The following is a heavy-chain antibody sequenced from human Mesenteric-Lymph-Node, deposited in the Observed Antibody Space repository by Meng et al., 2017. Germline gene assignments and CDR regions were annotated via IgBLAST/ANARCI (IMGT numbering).Heavy chain of an antibody. Sequence: LGGSGGGLVHPGGSLSLSCVACGFTFSKYAMSWVRQAPGKGLEWVSVISGTDDSIRHAESVRGRFTISRDNSKNTLYLQMNSLRAEDTAVYYCAKDAGYSSGWGQGTLVTVFS. CDR1: GFTFSKYA. CDR3: AKDAGYSSG. D-gene: IGHD6-19*01. V-gene: IGHV3-23*04. CDR2: ISGTDDSI. J-gene: IGHJ4*02.